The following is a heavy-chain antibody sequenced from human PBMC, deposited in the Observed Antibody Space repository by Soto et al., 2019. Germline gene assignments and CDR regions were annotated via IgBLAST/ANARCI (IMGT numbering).Heavy chain of an antibody. J-gene: IGHJ1*01. Sequence: GGSLRLSCAASGFTFSTYWMTWVRQAPGKRLEWEATIKQDGTEKYYLDSVRGRFTISRDNPKNSLFLHMNSLRAEDTAVYYCAYGADGPLYFQHWGQGTLVTVSS. CDR1: GFTFSTYW. CDR2: IKQDGTEK. D-gene: IGHD4-17*01. CDR3: AYGADGPLYFQH. V-gene: IGHV3-7*01.